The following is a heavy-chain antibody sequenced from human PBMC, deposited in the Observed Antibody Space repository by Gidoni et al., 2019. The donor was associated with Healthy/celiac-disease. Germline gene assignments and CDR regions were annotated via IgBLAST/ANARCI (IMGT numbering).Heavy chain of an antibody. V-gene: IGHV1-69*01. CDR2: ILTIFGTA. CDR1: GGTFSSYA. CDR3: ARGMTTVTTPDY. Sequence: QAQLVHSGAGVKKPGASLKLSCKASGGTFSSYASSWVRQAAGQGLEWMGGILTIFGTANYAQKFQGRVTITADEATSTAYMEMSSLRSEDTAVYYCARGMTTVTTPDYWVHGTLVTVSS. D-gene: IGHD4-17*01. J-gene: IGHJ4*01.